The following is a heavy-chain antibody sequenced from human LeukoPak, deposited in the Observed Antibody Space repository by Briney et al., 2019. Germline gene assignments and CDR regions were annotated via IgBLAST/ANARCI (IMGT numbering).Heavy chain of an antibody. V-gene: IGHV3-74*01. Sequence: PGGSLRLSCAASGFTFSSYWMYWVRQAPGKGLVWVSSINSDGSSTSHADSVKGRSTISSDNANNTQYLQMNILRAEATAVHYCAKECYYSHGFDCWVQGTQVGVCS. CDR3: AKECYYSHGFDC. CDR2: INSDGSST. J-gene: IGHJ4*02. CDR1: GFTFSSYW. D-gene: IGHD3-10*01.